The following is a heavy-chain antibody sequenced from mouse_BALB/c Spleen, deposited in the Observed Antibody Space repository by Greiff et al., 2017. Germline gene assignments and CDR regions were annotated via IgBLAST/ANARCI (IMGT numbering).Heavy chain of an antibody. Sequence: EVKLVESGPGLVKPSQSLSLTCTVTGYSITSDYAWNWIRQFPGNKLEWMGYISYSGSTSYNPSLKSRISITRDTSKNQFFLQLNSVTTEDTATYYCARKNQLGYFDYWGQGTTLTVSS. CDR2: ISYSGST. D-gene: IGHD4-1*02. V-gene: IGHV3-2*02. CDR3: ARKNQLGYFDY. J-gene: IGHJ2*01. CDR1: GYSITSDYA.